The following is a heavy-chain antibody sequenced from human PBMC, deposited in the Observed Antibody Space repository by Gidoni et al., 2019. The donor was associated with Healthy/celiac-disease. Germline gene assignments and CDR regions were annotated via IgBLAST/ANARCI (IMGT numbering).Heavy chain of an antibody. Sequence: EVQLVASGGGLVQPGGSPKLSCAASGFTFSGSAMHWVRQASGKGLEWVGRIRSKANSYATAYAASVKGRFTISRDDSKNTAYLQMNSLKTEDTAVYYCTRHGVGAIKRADYWGQGTLVTVSS. J-gene: IGHJ4*02. V-gene: IGHV3-73*01. CDR3: TRHGVGAIKRADY. CDR2: IRSKANSYAT. D-gene: IGHD1-26*01. CDR1: GFTFSGSA.